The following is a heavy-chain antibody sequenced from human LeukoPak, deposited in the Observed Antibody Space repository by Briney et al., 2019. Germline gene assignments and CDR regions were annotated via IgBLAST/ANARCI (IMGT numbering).Heavy chain of an antibody. D-gene: IGHD5-12*01. CDR1: GGSISSYY. CDR2: IYYSGST. CDR3: ARVSGYGWESFYDY. V-gene: IGHV4-59*01. Sequence: PSETLSLTCTVSGGSISSYYWSWIRQPPGKGLEWIGFIYYSGSTNYNPSLKSRVTISLDTSTKQFSLKLRSVTAADTAVYYCARVSGYGWESFYDYWGQGTLVTVSS. J-gene: IGHJ4*02.